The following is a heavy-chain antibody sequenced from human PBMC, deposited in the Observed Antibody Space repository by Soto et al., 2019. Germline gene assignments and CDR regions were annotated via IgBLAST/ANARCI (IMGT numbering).Heavy chain of an antibody. D-gene: IGHD3-3*01. Sequence: HPGGSLRLSCAASGFTFGDYWMSWVRQAPGKGLEWVAHIKKDGSENYYVDSVTGRFTVSRDNTKNSLSLQMNSLRAEDTAVYYCAKLGSGYYTGLYFDYWGQGTLVTVSS. CDR1: GFTFGDYW. CDR2: IKKDGSEN. J-gene: IGHJ4*02. V-gene: IGHV3-7*03. CDR3: AKLGSGYYTGLYFDY.